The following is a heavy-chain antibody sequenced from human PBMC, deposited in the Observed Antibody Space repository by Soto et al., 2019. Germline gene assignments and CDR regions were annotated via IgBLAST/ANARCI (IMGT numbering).Heavy chain of an antibody. D-gene: IGHD3-16*01. V-gene: IGHV5-51*01. J-gene: IGHJ4*02. Sequence: XESLKISWQWTGNRFSTWLIGLVRQMPGRGLELMGITYPDDSDTRYSPSFEGQVTISADKSTSTAYLQLSSLKASDSAIYYCVRTRGLGAYLDLWGQGTLVTVSS. CDR1: GNRFSTWL. CDR2: TYPDDSDT. CDR3: VRTRGLGAYLDL.